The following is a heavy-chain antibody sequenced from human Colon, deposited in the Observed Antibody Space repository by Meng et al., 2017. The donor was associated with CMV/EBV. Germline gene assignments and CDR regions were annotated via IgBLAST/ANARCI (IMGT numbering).Heavy chain of an antibody. Sequence: GESLKISCVGSGFIFSSYGMNWVRQAPGKGLEWVSSITTANAYKSYAESVKGRFTISRDDTKSSLFLQMDSLRVDDTAVYYCARPIAPRSPYPALLAFWGQGTLVTVSS. CDR3: ARPIAPRSPYPALLAF. CDR2: ITTANAYK. J-gene: IGHJ4*02. V-gene: IGHV3-21*01. D-gene: IGHD6-13*01. CDR1: GFIFSSYG.